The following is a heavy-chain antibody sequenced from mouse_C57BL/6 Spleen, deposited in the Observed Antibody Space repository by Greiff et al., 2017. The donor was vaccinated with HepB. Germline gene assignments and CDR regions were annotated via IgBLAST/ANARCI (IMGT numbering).Heavy chain of an antibody. D-gene: IGHD2-1*01. CDR2: IDPEDGET. J-gene: IGHJ2*01. CDR3: AARSPGVTGTYYFDY. Sequence: EVQLQQSGAELVKPGASVKLSCTASGFNIKDYYMHWVKQRTEQGLEWIGRIDPEDGETKYAPKFQGKATLTADTSSNPAYLQLSSLTSEDTAVYYCAARSPGVTGTYYFDYWGQGTTLTVSS. CDR1: GFNIKDYY. V-gene: IGHV14-2*01.